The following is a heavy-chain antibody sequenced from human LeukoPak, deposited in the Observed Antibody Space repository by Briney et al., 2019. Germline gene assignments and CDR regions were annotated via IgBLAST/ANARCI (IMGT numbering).Heavy chain of an antibody. Sequence: ASVKVSCKASGGTFSSYAISWVRQAPGQGLEWMGGIIPIFGTANYAQKFQGRVTITADESTSTAYMELSSLRSEDTAVYYCARKGGRHGDALDIWGQGTMVTVSS. CDR1: GGTFSSYA. D-gene: IGHD5-24*01. J-gene: IGHJ3*02. CDR2: IIPIFGTA. V-gene: IGHV1-69*13. CDR3: ARKGGRHGDALDI.